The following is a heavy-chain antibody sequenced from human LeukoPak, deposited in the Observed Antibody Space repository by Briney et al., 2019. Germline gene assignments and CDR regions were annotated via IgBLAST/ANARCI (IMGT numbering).Heavy chain of an antibody. D-gene: IGHD3-10*01. CDR2: IYPGDSDT. CDR3: ARLGGSGSYYKIDYFDY. Sequence: GESLKISCKGSGYSFTSYWIGWVRQMPGKGLEWMGIIYPGDSDTRYSPPFQGQVTISADKSISTAYLQWSSLKASDTAMYYCARLGGSGSYYKIDYFDYWGQGTLVTVSS. J-gene: IGHJ4*02. CDR1: GYSFTSYW. V-gene: IGHV5-51*01.